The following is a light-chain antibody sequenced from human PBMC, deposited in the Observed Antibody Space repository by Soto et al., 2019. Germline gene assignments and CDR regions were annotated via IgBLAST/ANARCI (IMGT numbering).Light chain of an antibody. J-gene: IGKJ4*01. Sequence: DIQMTQSPSSLSASVRDRVTITCRASQSISSYLNWYQQKPGKAPKLLIYAASTLQTGVPSRFSGSGSGTDFTLTISSLQPADSATYYCQQTYSTPLTCGGGTKVDIK. CDR3: QQTYSTPLT. CDR2: AAS. CDR1: QSISSY. V-gene: IGKV1-39*01.